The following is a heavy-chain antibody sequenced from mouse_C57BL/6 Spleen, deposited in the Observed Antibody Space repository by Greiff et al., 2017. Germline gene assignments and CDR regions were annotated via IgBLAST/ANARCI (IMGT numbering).Heavy chain of an antibody. J-gene: IGHJ4*01. CDR2: IDPSDSET. CDR3: ARRGREDAMDY. V-gene: IGHV1-52*01. CDR1: GYTFTSYW. Sequence: QVHVKQPGAELVRPGSSVKLSCKASGYTFTSYWMHWVKQRPIQGLEWIGNIDPSDSETHYNQKFKDKATLTVDKSSSTAYMQLSSLTSEDSAVYYCARRGREDAMDYWGQGTSVTVSS.